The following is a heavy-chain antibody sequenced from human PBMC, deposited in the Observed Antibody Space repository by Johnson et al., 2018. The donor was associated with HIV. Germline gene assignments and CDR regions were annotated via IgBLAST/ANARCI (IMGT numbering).Heavy chain of an antibody. D-gene: IGHD3-10*01. CDR1: RFSFDDYA. CDR3: AKDRYSYGSGAGIDAFDI. CDR2: ISWNSGSI. V-gene: IGHV3-9*01. J-gene: IGHJ3*02. Sequence: VQLVESGGGLVQPGRYLRLSCAASRFSFDDYAMHWVRQAPGKGLEWVSGISWNSGSIGYVDSVKGRFTVSRDNAENSLYLQMNSLRTEDTALYYCAKDRYSYGSGAGIDAFDIWGQGTMVTVSS.